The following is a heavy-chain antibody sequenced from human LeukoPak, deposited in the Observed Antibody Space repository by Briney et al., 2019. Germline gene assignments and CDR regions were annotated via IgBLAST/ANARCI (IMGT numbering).Heavy chain of an antibody. V-gene: IGHV1-18*01. J-gene: IGHJ4*02. CDR2: ISAYNGNT. Sequence: AASVKVSCKASGYTFTSYGISWVRQAPGQGLEWMGWISAYNGNTNYAQKLQGRVTMTTDTYTSTAYMELRRGRSDDTAAEYCCRDPPRVTMVRGVLYNNYWGQGTLVTVSS. CDR1: GYTFTSYG. D-gene: IGHD3-10*01. CDR3: CRDPPRVTMVRGVLYNNY.